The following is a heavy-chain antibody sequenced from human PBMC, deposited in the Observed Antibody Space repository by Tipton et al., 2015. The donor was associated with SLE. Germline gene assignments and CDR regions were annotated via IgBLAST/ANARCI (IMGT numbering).Heavy chain of an antibody. D-gene: IGHD3-22*01. CDR2: ISYSGST. CDR1: GGSISSYY. Sequence: TLSLTCTVSGGSISSYYWNWIRQPPGKGLEWIGYISYSGSTNYNPSLNSRVTISVDTSKNQFSLKASSVTAADTAVYYCASSHYYDSSGYFDYWGQGTLVTVSS. CDR3: ASSHYYDSSGYFDY. V-gene: IGHV4-59*01. J-gene: IGHJ4*02.